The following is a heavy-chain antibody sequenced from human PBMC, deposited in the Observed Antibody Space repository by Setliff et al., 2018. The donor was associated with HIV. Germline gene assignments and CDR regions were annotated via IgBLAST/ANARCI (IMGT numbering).Heavy chain of an antibody. CDR3: ARLRYYDILAGYAFDY. J-gene: IGHJ4*02. D-gene: IGHD3-9*01. Sequence: PSETLSLTCTVSGGSISGSSHYWGWIRRPPGKGLEWIGSISYSENTYYNPSLKSRVTISADTSKNHFSLKLSSVTAADTAVYYCARLRYYDILAGYAFDYWGQGTLVTVSS. CDR1: GGSISGSSHY. CDR2: ISYSENT. V-gene: IGHV4-39*01.